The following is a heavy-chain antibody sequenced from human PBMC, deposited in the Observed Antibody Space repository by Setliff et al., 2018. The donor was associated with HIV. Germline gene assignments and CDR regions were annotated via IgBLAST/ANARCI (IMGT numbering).Heavy chain of an antibody. CDR1: GGSIRSHY. CDR3: ARGFEASYCGGDCYSGWFDS. D-gene: IGHD2-21*01. Sequence: SETLSLTCTVSGGSIRSHYWNWIRQSPGKGLEWIGYIHYRGSTNYNPSLKSRVIISVDMSKNQFSLKLTSVTAADTAVYYCARGFEASYCGGDCYSGWFDSWGQGILVTVSS. V-gene: IGHV4-59*11. CDR2: IHYRGST. J-gene: IGHJ5*01.